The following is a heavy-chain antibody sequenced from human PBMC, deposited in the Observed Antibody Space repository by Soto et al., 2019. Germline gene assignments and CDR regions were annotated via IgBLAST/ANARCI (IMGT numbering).Heavy chain of an antibody. D-gene: IGHD5-18*01. Sequence: SETLSLTCTVSGGSISSYYWSWIRQPAGKGLEWIGRIYTSGSTNYNPSLKSRVTMSVDTSKNQFSLKLSSVTAADTAVYYCARGVIKLWRPRGDWFDPWGQGTLVTVS. CDR3: ARGVIKLWRPRGDWFDP. CDR2: IYTSGST. J-gene: IGHJ5*02. V-gene: IGHV4-4*07. CDR1: GGSISSYY.